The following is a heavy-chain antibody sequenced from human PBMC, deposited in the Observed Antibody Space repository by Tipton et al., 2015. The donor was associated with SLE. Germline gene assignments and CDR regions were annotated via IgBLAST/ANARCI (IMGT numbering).Heavy chain of an antibody. J-gene: IGHJ4*02. Sequence: TLSLTCTVSGGSISSSSHHWGWIRQSPGKGLEWIGESIHSGTTNYNPSLKSRVITSVDTSKNQFSLRLSSVTAADTAVYYCARGEAQTMPHYFHYWGQGTLVTVSS. V-gene: IGHV4-39*07. CDR2: SIHSGTT. D-gene: IGHD2-2*01. CDR3: ARGEAQTMPHYFHY. CDR1: GGSISSSSHH.